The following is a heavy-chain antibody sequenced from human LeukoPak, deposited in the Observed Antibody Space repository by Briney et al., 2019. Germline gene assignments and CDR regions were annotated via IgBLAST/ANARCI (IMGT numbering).Heavy chain of an antibody. J-gene: IGHJ4*02. Sequence: PGGSLRLSCAASGFTFSSYSMNWVRQAPGKGLEWVSSISSSSSYIYYADSVKGRFTISRDNAKNSLYLQMNSLRAEDTAVYYCARGNEYYYGSGSPEYYFDYWGQGTLVTVSS. CDR3: ARGNEYYYGSGSPEYYFDY. CDR1: GFTFSSYS. D-gene: IGHD3-10*01. V-gene: IGHV3-21*01. CDR2: ISSSSSYI.